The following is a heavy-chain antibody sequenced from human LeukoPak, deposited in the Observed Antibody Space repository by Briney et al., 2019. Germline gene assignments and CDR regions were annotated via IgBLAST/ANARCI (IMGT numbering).Heavy chain of an antibody. Sequence: GGSLRLACAASGFTFSNAWMSWVRQAPGKGLEWVGRIKSKTDGGTTDYAAPVKGRFTISRDDSKNTLYLQMNSLKTEDTAVYYCTTDLGASLRGYITMVRGVIGYFDYWGQGTLVTVSS. CDR1: GFTFSNAW. D-gene: IGHD3-10*01. CDR3: TTDLGASLRGYITMVRGVIGYFDY. CDR2: IKSKTDGGTT. V-gene: IGHV3-15*01. J-gene: IGHJ4*02.